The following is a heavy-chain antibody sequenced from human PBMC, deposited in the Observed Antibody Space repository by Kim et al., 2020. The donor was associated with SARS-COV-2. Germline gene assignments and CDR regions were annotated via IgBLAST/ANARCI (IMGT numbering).Heavy chain of an antibody. J-gene: IGHJ6*02. CDR1: GFTFSGSA. Sequence: GGSLRLSCAASGFTFSGSAMHWVRQASGKGLEWVGRIRSKANSYATAYAASVKGRFTISRDDSKNTAYLQMNSLKTEDTAVYYCTRHKVRGSGYFRELDYYYYYGMDVWGQGTTVTVSS. CDR2: IRSKANSYAT. CDR3: TRHKVRGSGYFRELDYYYYYGMDV. V-gene: IGHV3-73*01. D-gene: IGHD3-22*01.